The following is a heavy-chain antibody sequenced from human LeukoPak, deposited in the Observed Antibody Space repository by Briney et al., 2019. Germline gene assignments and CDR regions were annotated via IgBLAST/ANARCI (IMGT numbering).Heavy chain of an antibody. D-gene: IGHD1-26*01. CDR1: AFTFGSYA. CDR2: ISYDGSNK. CDR3: ARGAIVGTTSCFDY. Sequence: EGSLRLSCAASAFTFGSYAMHWVRQAPGKGLEWVAIISYDGSNKYYADSVKGRFTISRDNSKNTLYLQMSSLRAEDTAVYYCARGAIVGTTSCFDYWGQGTLVTVSS. J-gene: IGHJ4*02. V-gene: IGHV3-30*04.